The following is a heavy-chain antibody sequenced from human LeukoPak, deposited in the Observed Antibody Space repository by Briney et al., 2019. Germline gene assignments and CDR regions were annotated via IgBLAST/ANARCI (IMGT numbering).Heavy chain of an antibody. CDR1: GYTITSYD. J-gene: IGHJ5*02. CDR2: MNPNSGNT. CDR3: ARGVCSSTSCYEGGCNWFDP. D-gene: IGHD2-2*01. Sequence: ASVKVPCKDSGYTITSYDINWLRQATGQGLEWMRWMNPNSGNTGYAQKFQGRVTMTRNTSISTAYMELSSLRSEDTAVYYCARGVCSSTSCYEGGCNWFDPWGQGTLVTVSS. V-gene: IGHV1-8*01.